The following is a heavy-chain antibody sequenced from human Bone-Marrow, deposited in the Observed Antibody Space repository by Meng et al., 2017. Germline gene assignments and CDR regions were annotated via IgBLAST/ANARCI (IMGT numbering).Heavy chain of an antibody. D-gene: IGHD6-19*01. Sequence: QVQLQESGPGLVKPSGTLSLTCAVSGGSISSSNWWKWVRQPPGKGLEWIGEMYHSGTTSYNPSLKSRGTISVDKSKNQFSLWLTSVTAADTAVYYCVRSSAWVRTGFDPWGQGTLVTVSS. J-gene: IGHJ5*02. CDR1: GGSISSSNW. V-gene: IGHV4-4*02. CDR3: VRSSAWVRTGFDP. CDR2: MYHSGTT.